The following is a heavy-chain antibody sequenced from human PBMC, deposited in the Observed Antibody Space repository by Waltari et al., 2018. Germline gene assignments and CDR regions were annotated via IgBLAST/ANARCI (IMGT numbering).Heavy chain of an antibody. J-gene: IGHJ6*02. CDR3: ASDRVLYGLDV. V-gene: IGHV3-74*01. D-gene: IGHD3-10*01. Sequence: EEQLVESGGGLVQPGGSLRLSCAASGFPLSTYWMHWVCQARGKGLVWVSRITSDGSGANYADSVKGRFTISRDNAKNTLYLQMNSLSAEDTAVYYCASDRVLYGLDVWGQGTTVTVSS. CDR1: GFPLSTYW. CDR2: ITSDGSGA.